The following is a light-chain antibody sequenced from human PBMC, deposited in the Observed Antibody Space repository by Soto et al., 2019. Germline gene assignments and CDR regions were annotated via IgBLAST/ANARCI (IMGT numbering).Light chain of an antibody. CDR2: DVS. CDR3: SSYTSKDTLV. V-gene: IGLV2-14*03. CDR1: SSDVGGYDH. J-gene: IGLJ3*02. Sequence: QSALTQPASVSGSPGQSITISRTGTSSDVGGYDHVSWYQQHPGKAPKLIIYDVSIRPSGVSNRFSGSKSGNTASLAVSGLQAEDEADYYCSSYTSKDTLVFGGGTKVTVL.